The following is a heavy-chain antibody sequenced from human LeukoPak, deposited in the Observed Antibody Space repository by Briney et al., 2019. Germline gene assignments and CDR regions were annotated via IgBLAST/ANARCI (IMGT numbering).Heavy chain of an antibody. CDR1: GGSISSGGYY. Sequence: SQTLSLTCTVSGGSISSGGYYWSWIRQHPGKGLEWIGYIYYSGSTYYNPSLKSRVTISVDTSKNQFSLKLSSVTAADTAVYYCVKDGSGSYYTYYFDYWGQGTLVTVSS. J-gene: IGHJ4*02. CDR3: VKDGSGSYYTYYFDY. CDR2: IYYSGST. D-gene: IGHD3-10*01. V-gene: IGHV4-31*03.